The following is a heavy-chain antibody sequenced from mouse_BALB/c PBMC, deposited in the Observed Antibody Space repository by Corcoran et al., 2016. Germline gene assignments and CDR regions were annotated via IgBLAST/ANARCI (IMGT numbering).Heavy chain of an antibody. V-gene: IGHV3-6*02. J-gene: IGHJ2*01. CDR3: ATLLLPFDY. D-gene: IGHD1-2*01. CDR2: ISYDGSN. CDR1: GYSITSGYY. Sequence: VQLQESGPGLVKPSQSLSLTCSVTGYSITSGYYWNWIRQFPGNKLEWMGYISYDGSNNYNPSLKNRISITRDTSKNQFFLKLNSVTTEDTATYYCATLLLPFDYWGQGTTLTVSS.